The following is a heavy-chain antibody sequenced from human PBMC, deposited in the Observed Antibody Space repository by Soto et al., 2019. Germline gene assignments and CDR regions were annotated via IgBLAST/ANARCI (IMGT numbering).Heavy chain of an antibody. CDR1: GFTLSNYA. Sequence: QVQVVESGGGVVQPGRSLRLSCAASGFTLSNYAMHWVRQAPGKGLEWVALISYAGSNEQYADSVRGRYTISRDNSKNKLYLQMNSLRVEDTAIYYCARGPPNGDYGSYFDYWGQGTLVTVSS. CDR3: ARGPPNGDYGSYFDY. CDR2: ISYAGSNE. V-gene: IGHV3-30-3*01. D-gene: IGHD4-17*01. J-gene: IGHJ4*02.